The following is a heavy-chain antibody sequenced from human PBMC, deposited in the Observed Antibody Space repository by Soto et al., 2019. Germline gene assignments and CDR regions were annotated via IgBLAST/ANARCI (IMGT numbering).Heavy chain of an antibody. CDR3: AKDLLYYYDSSGYSN. J-gene: IGHJ4*02. V-gene: IGHV3-23*01. CDR2: ISGSGGST. D-gene: IGHD3-22*01. CDR1: GFTFCSYA. Sequence: AGGSLRLSCAASGFTFCSYAISWVRQAPGKGLDWVSAISGSGGSTYYADSVKGRFTISRDNSKNTLYLQMNSLRAEDTAVYYCAKDLLYYYDSSGYSNWGQGTLVTVSS.